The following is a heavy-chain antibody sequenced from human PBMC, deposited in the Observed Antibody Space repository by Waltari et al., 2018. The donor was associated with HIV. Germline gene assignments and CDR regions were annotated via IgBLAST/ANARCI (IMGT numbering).Heavy chain of an antibody. CDR1: GGTLNSYT. V-gene: IGHV1-69*01. CDR2: IISMFETT. CDR3: ARAEGYTHKGGLFDV. Sequence: QVQLIQSGAEGKEPGSSVRISCKAAGGTLNSYTVNWVRQTPGHGLEWMGGIISMFETTKYAQKFQGRVTIMADESTNTAYMELIRLTSDDTGVYYCARAEGYTHKGGLFDVWGQGTVVTVSS. J-gene: IGHJ3*01. D-gene: IGHD5-18*01.